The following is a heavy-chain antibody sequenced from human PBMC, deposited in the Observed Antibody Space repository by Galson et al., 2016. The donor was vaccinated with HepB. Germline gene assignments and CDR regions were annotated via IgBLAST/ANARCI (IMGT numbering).Heavy chain of an antibody. D-gene: IGHD3-22*01. CDR3: AGGGYYDSSGSLRY. J-gene: IGHJ4*02. CDR2: INPSGGST. CDR1: GYTFTRYY. V-gene: IGHV1-46*01. Sequence: LVKVSCKASGYTFTRYYIHWVRQAPGQGLEWMGVINPSGGSTKDAQKFQGRVTMTRDTSTSTVHMELSSLRSEDTAVYFCAGGGYYDSSGSLRYWGQGTLVTVSS.